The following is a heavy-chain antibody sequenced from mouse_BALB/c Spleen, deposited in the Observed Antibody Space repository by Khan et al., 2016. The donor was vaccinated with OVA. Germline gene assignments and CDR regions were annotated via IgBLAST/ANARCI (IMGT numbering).Heavy chain of an antibody. CDR1: GYTFTTHT. V-gene: IGHV1-4*01. J-gene: IGHJ4*01. Sequence: VQLQESGAELARPGASVKMSCKASGYTFTTHTMPWVKQRPGQGLEWIGYINPRSDYTQYNQKFNDKATLTADISSSTASMQLSSLTSEDSAVDYCARRTTEYALDYWGQGTLVTVSS. D-gene: IGHD2-14*01. CDR2: INPRSDYT. CDR3: ARRTTEYALDY.